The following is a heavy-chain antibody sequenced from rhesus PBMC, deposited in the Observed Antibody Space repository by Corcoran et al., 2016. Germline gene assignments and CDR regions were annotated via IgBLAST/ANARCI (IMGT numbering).Heavy chain of an antibody. D-gene: IGHD2-39*01. V-gene: IGHV4-160*01. CDR1: GGSISSKY. J-gene: IGHJ2*01. Sequence: QVQLQESGPGLVKPSETLSLTCAVSGGSISSKYWSWIRQPPGKGLEGIGRIYGRGGSTDYNPSLKSRVTVSTDTSKNQFSLKLSSVTAADTAVYYCARDGGYFDLWGPGTPITISS. CDR3: ARDGGYFDL. CDR2: IYGRGGST.